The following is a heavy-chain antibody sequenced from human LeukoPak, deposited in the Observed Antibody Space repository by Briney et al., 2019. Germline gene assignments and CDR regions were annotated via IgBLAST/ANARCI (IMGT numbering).Heavy chain of an antibody. CDR3: ARLALVAAKQDLDY. V-gene: IGHV7-4-1*02. Sequence: GASVKVSCKASGYTFTTYCIHWVRQAPGQGLERMGWINTNTGNPTYAQGFTGRFVFSLDTSVSTAYLQISSLKAEDTAVYYCARLALVAAKQDLDYWGQGTLVTVSS. CDR2: INTNTGNP. CDR1: GYTFTTYC. J-gene: IGHJ4*02. D-gene: IGHD2-15*01.